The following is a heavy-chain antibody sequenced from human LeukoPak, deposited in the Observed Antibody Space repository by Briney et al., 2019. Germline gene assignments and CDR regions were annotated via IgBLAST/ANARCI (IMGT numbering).Heavy chain of an antibody. D-gene: IGHD5-18*01. V-gene: IGHV3-30*18. CDR1: GFTFSSYA. Sequence: GGSLRLSCAASGFTFSSYAMHWVRQAPGKGLEWVALISFDGGKKYYADSVKGRFTISRDNSKNTLYLQMNSLIPDDTAVYYCAKRTRGYSYGTLDYWGQGTLVTVSS. J-gene: IGHJ4*02. CDR2: ISFDGGKK. CDR3: AKRTRGYSYGTLDY.